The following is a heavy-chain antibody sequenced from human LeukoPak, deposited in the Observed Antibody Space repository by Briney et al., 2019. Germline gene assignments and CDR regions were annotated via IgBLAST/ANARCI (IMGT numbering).Heavy chain of an antibody. CDR1: GFTFSSYA. D-gene: IGHD3-10*01. J-gene: IGHJ4*02. CDR2: ISYDGSNK. Sequence: GGSLRLSCAASGFTFSSYAMHWVRQAPGKGLEWVAVISYDGSNKYYADSVKGRFTISRDNSKNTLYLQMNSLRAEDTAVYYCARDLGGGDCWGQGTLVTVSS. V-gene: IGHV3-30*04. CDR3: ARDLGGGDC.